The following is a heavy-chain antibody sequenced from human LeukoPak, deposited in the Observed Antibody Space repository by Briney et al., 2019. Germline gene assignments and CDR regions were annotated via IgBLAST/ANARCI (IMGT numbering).Heavy chain of an antibody. CDR1: GFTFSGSA. V-gene: IGHV3-73*01. J-gene: IGHJ5*02. D-gene: IGHD3-10*01. CDR3: TSPSGRGVQNWFDP. CDR2: IRSKANSYAT. Sequence: GGSLRLSCAASGFTFSGSAMHWVRQASGKGLEWVGRIRSKANSYATAYAASVRGRFTISRDDSKNAAYLQMNSLKTEDTAVYYCTSPSGRGVQNWFDPWGQGTLVTVSS.